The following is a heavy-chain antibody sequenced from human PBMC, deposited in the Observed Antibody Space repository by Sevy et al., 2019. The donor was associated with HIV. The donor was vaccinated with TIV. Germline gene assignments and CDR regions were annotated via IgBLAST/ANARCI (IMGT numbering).Heavy chain of an antibody. CDR2: IYSGGST. CDR1: TFSVTDNY. D-gene: IGHD3-22*01. J-gene: IGHJ6*02. CDR3: ARDRYYDASGYYYYYYGLDV. V-gene: IGHV3-66*01. Sequence: GGSLRLSCAASTFSVTDNYMSWVRQAPGKGLEWVSTIYSGGSTFYAASVKGRFTISRDNSKNTLYLQMNSLRAEDTAVYYCARDRYYDASGYYYYYYGLDVWGQGTTVTVSS.